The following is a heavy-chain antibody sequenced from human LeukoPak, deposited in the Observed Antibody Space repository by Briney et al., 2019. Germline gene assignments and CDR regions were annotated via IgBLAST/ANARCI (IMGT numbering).Heavy chain of an antibody. CDR1: GVSISSSSYY. V-gene: IGHV4-39*01. Sequence: SETLSLTCTVSGVSISSSSYYWGWIRQPPGKGLEWIGSIYYSGSTYYNPSLKSRVTISVDTSKNQFSLKLSSVTAADTAVYYCARDFNDPGDYWGQGTLVTVSS. J-gene: IGHJ4*02. D-gene: IGHD3-3*01. CDR3: ARDFNDPGDY. CDR2: IYYSGST.